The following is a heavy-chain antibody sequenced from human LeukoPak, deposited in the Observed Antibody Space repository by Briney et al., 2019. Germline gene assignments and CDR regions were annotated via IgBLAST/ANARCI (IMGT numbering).Heavy chain of an antibody. CDR1: GGTFSSYA. D-gene: IGHD2-15*01. V-gene: IGHV1-69*04. CDR3: AREDKYYFDY. CDR2: IIPILGIA. J-gene: IGHJ4*02. Sequence: SVKVSCKASGGTFSSYAISWVRQAPGQGLEWMGRIIPILGIANYAQKFQGRVTMTRDTSTSTVYMELSSLRSEDTAVYYCAREDKYYFDYWGQGTLVTVSS.